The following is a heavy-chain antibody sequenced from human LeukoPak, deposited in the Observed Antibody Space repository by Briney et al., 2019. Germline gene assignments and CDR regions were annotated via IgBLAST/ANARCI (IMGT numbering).Heavy chain of an antibody. CDR1: GGSFSGYY. V-gene: IGHV4-34*01. Sequence: SETLSLTCAVYGGSFSGYYWSWIRQPPGKGLEWIGEINHSGSTNYNPSLKSRVTISVDTSKNQFSLKLSSVTAADTAVYYCAKENSITGTTYYGMDVWGQGTTVTVSS. D-gene: IGHD1-7*01. CDR2: INHSGST. CDR3: AKENSITGTTYYGMDV. J-gene: IGHJ6*02.